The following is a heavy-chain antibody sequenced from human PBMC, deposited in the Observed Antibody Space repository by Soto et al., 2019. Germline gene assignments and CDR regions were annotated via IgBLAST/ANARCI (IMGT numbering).Heavy chain of an antibody. Sequence: ASVKVSCKVSGYTLTELSMHWVRQAPGKGLEWMGGFDPEDGETIYAQKFQGRVTMTEDTSTDTAYMELGSLRSEDTAVYYCATDSLLGYSSGWPKYDYWGQGTLVTVSS. V-gene: IGHV1-24*01. CDR3: ATDSLLGYSSGWPKYDY. J-gene: IGHJ4*02. CDR1: GYTLTELS. D-gene: IGHD6-19*01. CDR2: FDPEDGET.